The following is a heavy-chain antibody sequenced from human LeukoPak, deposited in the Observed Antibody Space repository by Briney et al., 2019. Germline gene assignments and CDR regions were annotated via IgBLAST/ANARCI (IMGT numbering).Heavy chain of an antibody. V-gene: IGHV4-59*01. D-gene: IGHD6-13*01. J-gene: IGHJ6*02. Sequence: SETLSLTCTVSGDSFSGYYWHWIRQPPGKGLEWIGYIYYSGSTNYNPSLKSRVTISVDTSKNQFSLKLSSVTAADTAVYYCARGHSSSWYYYYYGMDVWGQGTTVTVSS. CDR2: IYYSGST. CDR1: GDSFSGYY. CDR3: ARGHSSSWYYYYYGMDV.